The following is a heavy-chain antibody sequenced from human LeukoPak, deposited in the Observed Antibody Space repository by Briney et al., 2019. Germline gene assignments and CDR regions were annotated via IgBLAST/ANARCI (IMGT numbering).Heavy chain of an antibody. CDR1: GFTFSTYA. D-gene: IGHD2-15*01. CDR3: AKDLSCSSWSKTFDH. Sequence: PGGSLRLSCAASGFTFSTYAMTWVRQAPGKGLEWVSGIGGGGGSTYYADAVKGRFTISRDNSKNTLYLQMNSLRAEDTAVYYCAKDLSCSSWSKTFDHWGQGTLVTVSS. V-gene: IGHV3-23*01. CDR2: IGGGGGST. J-gene: IGHJ4*02.